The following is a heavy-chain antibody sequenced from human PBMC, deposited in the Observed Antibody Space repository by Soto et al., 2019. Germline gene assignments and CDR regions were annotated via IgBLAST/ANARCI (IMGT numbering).Heavy chain of an antibody. CDR1: GYRFSSSV. CDR3: KKGATSPFDS. Sequence: XESLKISCQGTGYRFSSSVLVWVRQKPGKGLEWLGNVYPSDSDVIYSPAFEGQVTISADNSINTAYLQLLNLKASDTAIYYSKKGATSPFDSWRQGTRVTVSS. V-gene: IGHV5-51*01. J-gene: IGHJ4*02. CDR2: VYPSDSDV. D-gene: IGHD3-16*01.